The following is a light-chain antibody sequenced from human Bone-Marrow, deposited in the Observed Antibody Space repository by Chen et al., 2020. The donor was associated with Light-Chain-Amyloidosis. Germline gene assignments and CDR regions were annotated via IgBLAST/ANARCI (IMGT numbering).Light chain of an antibody. Sequence: EIVLTQSPATLSVSPGERATLSCRASQSVSSYLAWYQQKPGQAPRLLMYDASNRATGIPARFSGSGSGTDFTLTISSLEPEDFAVYYCQQRSNWPPGFTFGPGTKVDIK. CDR1: QSVSSY. J-gene: IGKJ3*01. CDR2: DAS. CDR3: QQRSNWPPGFT. V-gene: IGKV3-11*01.